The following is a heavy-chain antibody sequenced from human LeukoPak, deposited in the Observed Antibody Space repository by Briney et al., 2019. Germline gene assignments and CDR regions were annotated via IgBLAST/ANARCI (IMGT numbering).Heavy chain of an antibody. CDR2: TGTAGDT. CDR3: ARQNRNGFDY. J-gene: IGHJ4*02. D-gene: IGHD2-8*01. CDR1: GFTFSTYD. V-gene: IGHV3-13*01. Sequence: GGSLRLSCAASGFTFSTYDLHWVRQTTGKGLQWVSATGTAGDTCYSGSVKGRFTISRENAKSSMYLQMNSLRAGDTAVYYWARQNRNGFDYWGQGTLVIVSS.